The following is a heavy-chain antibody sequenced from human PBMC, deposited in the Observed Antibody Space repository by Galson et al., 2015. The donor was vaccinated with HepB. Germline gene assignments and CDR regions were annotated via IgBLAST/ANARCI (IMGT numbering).Heavy chain of an antibody. V-gene: IGHV3-33*01. Sequence: SLRLSCAASGFTFSSYGMHWVRQAPGKGLEWVAVIWYDGSNKYYADSVKGRFTISRDNSKNTLYLQMNSLRAEDTAVYYCARDSGHYYDSSGYYKLDYWGQGTLVTVSS. CDR3: ARDSGHYYDSSGYYKLDY. CDR2: IWYDGSNK. J-gene: IGHJ4*02. CDR1: GFTFSSYG. D-gene: IGHD3-22*01.